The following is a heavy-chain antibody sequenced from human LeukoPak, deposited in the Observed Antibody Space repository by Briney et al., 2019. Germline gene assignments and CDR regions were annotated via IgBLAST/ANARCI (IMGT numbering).Heavy chain of an antibody. Sequence: SVKVSCKASGGTFSSYAINWVRQAPGQGLEWMGGIIPIFGTANYAQKFQGRITITADKSTSTAYMELSSLRSEDTAVYYCARGATTYAFDIWGQGTMVTVSS. CDR3: ARGATTYAFDI. CDR1: GGTFSSYA. V-gene: IGHV1-69*06. J-gene: IGHJ3*02. D-gene: IGHD4-17*01. CDR2: IIPIFGTA.